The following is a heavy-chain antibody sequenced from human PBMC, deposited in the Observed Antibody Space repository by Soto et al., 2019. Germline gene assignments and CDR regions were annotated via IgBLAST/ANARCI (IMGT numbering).Heavy chain of an antibody. CDR3: ARGRYCSGGSRSTEEVDY. CDR1: GYTFTSYD. V-gene: IGHV1-8*01. CDR2: MNPNSGNT. Sequence: EASVKVSCKASGYTFTSYDINWLRQATGQGLEWMGWMNPNSGNTGYAQKFQGRVNMTRNTSISTAYMELSSLRSEDTAVYYCARGRYCSGGSRSTEEVDYWGQVTLVTVSS. D-gene: IGHD2-15*01. J-gene: IGHJ4*02.